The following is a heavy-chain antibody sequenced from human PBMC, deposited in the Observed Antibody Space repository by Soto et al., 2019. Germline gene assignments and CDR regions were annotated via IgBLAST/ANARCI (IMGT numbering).Heavy chain of an antibody. CDR2: ISSSTSHT. Sequence: QVQLVESGGGLVKPGGSLRLSCAVSGFTFSDYYMTWIRQAPGKGLEWVSYISSSTSHTNYADSVKGRFTISRHNAKNSLFLQMNSLRAEDTAVYYCARGRGAAADYYYFWGQGTLVTVSS. J-gene: IGHJ4*02. V-gene: IGHV3-11*05. CDR3: ARGRGAAADYYYF. CDR1: GFTFSDYY. D-gene: IGHD6-13*01.